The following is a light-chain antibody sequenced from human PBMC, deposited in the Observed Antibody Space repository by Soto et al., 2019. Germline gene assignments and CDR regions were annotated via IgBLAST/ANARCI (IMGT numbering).Light chain of an antibody. J-gene: IGLJ1*01. CDR2: DVS. CDR3: SSYTTSNTRQIV. V-gene: IGLV2-14*03. CDR1: SSEVGGYNY. Sequence: QSALTPPASGSGSPGQSITISRTGNSSEVGGYNYVSWYQHHPGKAPKLMIYDVSNRPSGVSNRFSGSKSGNAASLTISGLQPEGEADYYCSSYTTSNTRQIVFGTGTKVTVL.